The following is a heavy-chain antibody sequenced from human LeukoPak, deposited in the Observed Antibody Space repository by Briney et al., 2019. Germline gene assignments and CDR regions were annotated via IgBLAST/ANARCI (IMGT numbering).Heavy chain of an antibody. V-gene: IGHV3-23*01. CDR3: AKSSSGDDAFDI. CDR1: GFTLSSYA. Sequence: QSGGSLRLSCAASGFTLSSYAMSWVRQAPGKGLEWVSAISGSGGSTYYADSVKGRFTISRDNSKNTLYLQMNSLRAEDTAVYYCAKSSSGDDAFDIWGQGTMVTVSS. D-gene: IGHD3-22*01. J-gene: IGHJ3*02. CDR2: ISGSGGST.